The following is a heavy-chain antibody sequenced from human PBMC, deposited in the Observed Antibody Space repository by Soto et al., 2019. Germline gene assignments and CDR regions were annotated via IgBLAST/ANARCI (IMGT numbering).Heavy chain of an antibody. J-gene: IGHJ4*02. CDR2: ISSSSDDI. D-gene: IGHD2-2*03. Sequence: DVQLVESGGGLVKPGGPLRLSCAASGFTFSDFTMNWVRQAPGKGLEWVSSISSSSDDIYYADSVKGRFTISRDNAKNSVFLQINSLRAEDTAVYYCARDGFNFDYWGQGTLVTVSS. V-gene: IGHV3-21*01. CDR1: GFTFSDFT. CDR3: ARDGFNFDY.